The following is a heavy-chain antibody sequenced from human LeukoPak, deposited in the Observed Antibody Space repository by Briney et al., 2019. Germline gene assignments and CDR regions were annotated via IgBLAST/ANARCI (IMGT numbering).Heavy chain of an antibody. D-gene: IGHD6-19*01. CDR3: ARDGYSSGWYPV. Sequence: SETLSLTCTVSGGSISSGGYYWSWIRQPPGKGLEWIGYIYYSGSTNYNPSLKSRVTISVDTSKNQFSLKLGSVTAADTAVYYCARDGYSSGWYPVWGQGTLVTVSS. CDR2: IYYSGST. J-gene: IGHJ4*02. CDR1: GGSISSGGYY. V-gene: IGHV4-61*08.